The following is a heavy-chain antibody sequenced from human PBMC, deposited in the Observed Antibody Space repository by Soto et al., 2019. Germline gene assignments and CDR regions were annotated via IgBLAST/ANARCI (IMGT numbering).Heavy chain of an antibody. D-gene: IGHD3-10*01. CDR2: ISYDGSNK. Sequence: SGGSLRLSCAASGFTFSSYGMHWVRQAPGKGLEWVAVISYDGSNKYYADSVKGRFTISRDNSKNTLYLQMNSLRAEDTAVYYCAKDPSRITMVRGVYYFDYWGQGTLVTVSS. V-gene: IGHV3-30*18. CDR1: GFTFSSYG. CDR3: AKDPSRITMVRGVYYFDY. J-gene: IGHJ4*02.